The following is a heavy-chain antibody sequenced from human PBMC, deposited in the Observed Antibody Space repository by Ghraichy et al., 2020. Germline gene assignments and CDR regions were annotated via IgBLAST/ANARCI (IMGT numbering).Heavy chain of an antibody. CDR2: IYYSGST. J-gene: IGHJ6*03. V-gene: IGHV4-39*07. CDR3: ARGDVDTAMFSSLYYYYYMDV. Sequence: SETLSLTCTVSGGSISSSSYYWGWIRQPPGKGLEWIGSIYYSGSTYYNPSLKSRVTISVDTSKNQFSLKLSSVTAADTAVYYCARGDVDTAMFSSLYYYYYMDVWGKGTTVTVPS. CDR1: GGSISSSSYY. D-gene: IGHD5-18*01.